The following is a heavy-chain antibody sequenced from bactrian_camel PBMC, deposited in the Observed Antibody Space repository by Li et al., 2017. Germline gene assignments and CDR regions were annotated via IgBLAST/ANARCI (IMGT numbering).Heavy chain of an antibody. CDR2: IYTVDGST. CDR3: AADQWGGNACATRQAGDFVY. V-gene: IGHV3S54*01. CDR1: GYVYKDKC. J-gene: IGHJ6*01. Sequence: HVQLVESGGDSVQAGGSLTLSCVASGYVYKDKCMAWFRQAPGKEREAVASIYTVDGSTYYADSVKGRFSISQDNAKSTWYLQMNNLNAEDTAMYYCAADQWGGNACATRQAGDFVYWGKGTQVTVS. D-gene: IGHD1*01.